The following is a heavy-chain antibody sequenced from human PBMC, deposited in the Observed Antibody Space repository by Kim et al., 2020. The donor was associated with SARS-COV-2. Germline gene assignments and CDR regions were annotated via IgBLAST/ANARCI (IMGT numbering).Heavy chain of an antibody. J-gene: IGHJ4*02. V-gene: IGHV3-33*05. CDR1: GFTFSSYG. CDR2: ISYDGSNK. D-gene: IGHD6-13*01. Sequence: GGSLRLSCAASGFTFSSYGMHWVRQAPGKGLEWVAVISYDGSNKYYADSVKGRFTISRDNSKNTLYLQMNSLRAEDTAVYYCARDPRQLVYYFDYWGQGTLVTVSS. CDR3: ARDPRQLVYYFDY.